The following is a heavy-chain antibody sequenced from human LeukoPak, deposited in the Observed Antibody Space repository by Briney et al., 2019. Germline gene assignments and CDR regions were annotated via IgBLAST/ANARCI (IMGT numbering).Heavy chain of an antibody. V-gene: IGHV7-4-1*02. CDR2: IDTNTGNP. CDR1: GYTFTNYP. CDR3: TRDSYCSGGRGYSRVGY. Sequence: EASVKVSCKASGYTFTNYPMNWVRQAPGQGLEWMGWIDTNTGNPTYAQGFTGRFVFSLDTPVTTTYLQISSLKAEDTAVYYCTRDSYCSGGRGYSRVGYWGQGTLVTVSS. J-gene: IGHJ4*02. D-gene: IGHD2-15*01.